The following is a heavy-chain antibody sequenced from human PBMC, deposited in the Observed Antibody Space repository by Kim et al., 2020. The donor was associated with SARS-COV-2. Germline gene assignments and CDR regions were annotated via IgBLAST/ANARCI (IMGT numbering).Heavy chain of an antibody. CDR3: AREEVESLLAEENDAFDI. V-gene: IGHV4-30-4*01. J-gene: IGHJ3*02. D-gene: IGHD2-8*02. CDR1: GGSISSGDYY. CDR2: IYYSGST. Sequence: SETLSLTCTVSGGSISSGDYYWSWIRQPPGKGLEWIGYIYYSGSTYYNPSLKSRVTISVDTSKNQFSLKLSSVTAADTAVYYCAREEVESLLAEENDAFDIWGQGTMVTVSS.